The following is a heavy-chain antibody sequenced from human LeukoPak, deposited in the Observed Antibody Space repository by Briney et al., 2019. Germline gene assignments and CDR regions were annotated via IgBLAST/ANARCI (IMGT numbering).Heavy chain of an antibody. J-gene: IGHJ4*02. CDR3: AKERPQWLALDY. CDR2: ISSSSSYI. V-gene: IGHV3-21*01. Sequence: GGSLRLSCAASGFTFSSYSMNWVRQAPGKGLEWVSSISSSSSYIYYADSAKGRFTISRDNSKNTLYLQMNSLRAEDTAVYYCAKERPQWLALDYWGQGTLVTVSS. CDR1: GFTFSSYS. D-gene: IGHD6-19*01.